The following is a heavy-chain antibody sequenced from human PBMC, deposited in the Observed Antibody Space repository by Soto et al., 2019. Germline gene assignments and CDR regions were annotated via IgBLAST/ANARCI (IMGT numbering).Heavy chain of an antibody. CDR2: IDFTGKTI. J-gene: IGHJ3*02. CDR1: GFIFSSYE. CDR3: ARGRGLSGSYYSFDI. V-gene: IGHV3-48*03. Sequence: VQVVESGGGLVQSGGSLRLSCAASGFIFSSYEMNWVRQAPGKGLEWISYIDFTGKTIHYADSVKGRFSISRDNVKNSVHLQMISLRGDDTAVYYCARGRGLSGSYYSFDIWGQGTMVTVSS. D-gene: IGHD1-26*01.